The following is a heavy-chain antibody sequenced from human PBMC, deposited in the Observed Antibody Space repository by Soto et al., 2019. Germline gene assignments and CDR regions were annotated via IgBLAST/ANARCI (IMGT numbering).Heavy chain of an antibody. CDR1: GFTFSNYW. CDR2: INIGGSAA. J-gene: IGHJ4*02. Sequence: EVQLVESGGGLVQPGGSLRLSCAASGFTFSNYWMHWVRLPPGKGLLWVSRINIGGSAANYAGSVEGRFTVSRDDAKNTLYLQMNSLRXXDTXXXYCXRGTNDWYGIDYWGQGAPVTVSS. CDR3: XRGTNDWYGIDY. D-gene: IGHD3-9*01. V-gene: IGHV3-74*01.